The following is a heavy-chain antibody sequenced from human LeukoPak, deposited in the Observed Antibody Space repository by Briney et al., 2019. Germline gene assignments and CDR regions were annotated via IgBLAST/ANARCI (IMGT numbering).Heavy chain of an antibody. J-gene: IGHJ4*02. CDR3: ASGERENYLSEFDY. CDR2: IIPIFGTA. D-gene: IGHD1-7*01. CDR1: GGTFSSYA. Sequence: SVKVSCKASGGTFSSYAISWVRQAPGQGLEWMGGIIPIFGTANYAQKFQGRVTITTDVSTSTAYMELSSLRSEDTAVYYCASGERENYLSEFDYWGQGTLVTVSS. V-gene: IGHV1-69*05.